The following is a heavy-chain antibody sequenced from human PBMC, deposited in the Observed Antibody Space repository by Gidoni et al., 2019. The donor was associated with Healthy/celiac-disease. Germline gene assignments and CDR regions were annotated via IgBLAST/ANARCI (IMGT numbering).Heavy chain of an antibody. CDR2: IIPILGIA. V-gene: IGHV1-69*09. CDR1: GGTFSSYA. D-gene: IGHD2-15*01. CDR3: AGRTTSNYYYYGMDV. Sequence: QVQLVQSGAEVKKPGSSVKVSCKASGGTFSSYAISWVRPAPGQGLEWMGRIIPILGIANYAQKFQGRVTITADKSTSTAYMELSSLRSEDTAVYYCAGRTTSNYYYYGMDVWGQGTTVTVSS. J-gene: IGHJ6*02.